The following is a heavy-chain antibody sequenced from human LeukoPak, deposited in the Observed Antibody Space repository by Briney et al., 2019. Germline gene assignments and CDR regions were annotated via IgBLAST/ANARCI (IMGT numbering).Heavy chain of an antibody. CDR1: AGSISSSSYY. D-gene: IGHD3-10*01. V-gene: IGHV4-39*01. J-gene: IGHJ4*02. CDR3: ARELFGITPSDY. CDR2: IYYSGST. Sequence: PSETLSLTCTVSAGSISSSSYYWGWIRQPPGKGLEWIGGIYYSGSTYYNPSLKSRVTISVDTSKNQFSLKLSSVTAADTAVYYCARELFGITPSDYWGQGTLVTVSS.